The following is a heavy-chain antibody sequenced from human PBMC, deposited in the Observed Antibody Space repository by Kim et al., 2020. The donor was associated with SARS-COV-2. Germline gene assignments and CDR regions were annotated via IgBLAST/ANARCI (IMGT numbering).Heavy chain of an antibody. CDR2: VDTAGGT. CDR3: VREGPSYYSSSHVDVLDT. D-gene: IGHD6-13*01. CDR1: GFTFSSHD. Sequence: GGSLRLSCAASGFTFSSHDMHWVRQPTGKGLEWVSAVDTAGGTYYTDSVKGRFTISRDNANNSLYLQMNSLSAGDTAVYYCVREGPSYYSSSHVDVLDTWGQGTMVSVSS. J-gene: IGHJ3*02. V-gene: IGHV3-13*04.